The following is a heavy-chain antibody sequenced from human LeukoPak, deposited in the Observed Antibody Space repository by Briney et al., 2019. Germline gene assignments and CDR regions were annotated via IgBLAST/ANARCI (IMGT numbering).Heavy chain of an antibody. CDR2: IIPIFGTA. CDR3: ARGGYQLPEISWFDP. CDR1: GGTFSSYA. J-gene: IGHJ5*02. V-gene: IGHV1-69*13. D-gene: IGHD2-2*01. Sequence: SVTVSCKASGGTFSSYAISWVRQAPGQGLEWMGGIIPIFGTANYAQKFQGRVTITADESTSTAYMELSSLRSEDTAVYYCARGGYQLPEISWFDPWGQGTLVTVSS.